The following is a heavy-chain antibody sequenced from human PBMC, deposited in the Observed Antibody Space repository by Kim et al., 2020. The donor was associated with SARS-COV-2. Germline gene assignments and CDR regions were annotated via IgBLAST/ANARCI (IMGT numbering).Heavy chain of an antibody. V-gene: IGHV4-39*01. CDR2: IYYSGST. CDR3: ARRWILTGVDY. Sequence: SETLSLTCTVSGGSISSSSYYWGWIRQPPGKGLEWIGSIYYSGSTYYNPSLKSRVTISVDTSKNQFSLKLSSVTAADTAVYYCARRWILTGVDYWGQGTLVTVSS. J-gene: IGHJ4*02. CDR1: GGSISSSSYY. D-gene: IGHD2-2*03.